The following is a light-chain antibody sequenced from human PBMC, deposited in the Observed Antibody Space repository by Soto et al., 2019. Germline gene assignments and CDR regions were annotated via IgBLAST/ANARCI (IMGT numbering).Light chain of an antibody. V-gene: IGKV1-5*03. CDR2: KAS. J-gene: IGKJ5*01. CDR1: QTIDSC. CDR3: QQYYRSSIT. Sequence: EIQISHSPSTLSASVGDRVTITCRASQTIDSCLAWYQQRPGKPPNLLIYKASTLASGVPSRFSGSGSGTEFTLTINSLQPDDFATYYCQQYYRSSITFGQGRRLEIK.